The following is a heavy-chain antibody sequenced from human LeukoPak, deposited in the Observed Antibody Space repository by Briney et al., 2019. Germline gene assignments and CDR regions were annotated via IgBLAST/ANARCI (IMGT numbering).Heavy chain of an antibody. Sequence: SQTLSLTCAISGDSVSSNSAAWNWIRQSPSRGLEWLGRTYYRSKWYNDYAVSVKSRITINPDTSKNQFSLQLNSVTPEDMAVYYCARGLGVGDIVVVPAAPDNWFDPWGQGTLVTVSS. V-gene: IGHV6-1*01. CDR3: ARGLGVGDIVVVPAAPDNWFDP. D-gene: IGHD2-2*01. CDR2: TYYRSKWYN. J-gene: IGHJ5*02. CDR1: GDSVSSNSAA.